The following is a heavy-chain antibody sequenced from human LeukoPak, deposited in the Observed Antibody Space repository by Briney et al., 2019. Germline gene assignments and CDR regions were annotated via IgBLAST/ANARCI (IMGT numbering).Heavy chain of an antibody. Sequence: SETLSLTCAVYGGSFSGYYWSWIRQPPGKGLEWIGEINHSGSTNYNPSLKSRVTISVNTSKNQFSLKLSPVTAADTAVYYCARARTTVRFDPWGQGTLVTVSS. D-gene: IGHD4-11*01. CDR3: ARARTTVRFDP. CDR2: INHSGST. J-gene: IGHJ5*02. CDR1: GGSFSGYY. V-gene: IGHV4-34*01.